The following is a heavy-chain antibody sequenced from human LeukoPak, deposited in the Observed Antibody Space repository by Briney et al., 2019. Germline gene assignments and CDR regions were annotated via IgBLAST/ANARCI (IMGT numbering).Heavy chain of an antibody. D-gene: IGHD6-19*01. J-gene: IGHJ3*02. CDR3: ARDPKQWLVDDAFDI. Sequence: GGSLRLSCAASGFTFSSYWMSWVRQAPGKGLEWVANIKQDGSEKYYVDSVKGRFTISRDNAKNSLYLQMNSLRAEDTAVYYCARDPKQWLVDDAFDIWGQGTMVTVSS. V-gene: IGHV3-7*01. CDR1: GFTFSSYW. CDR2: IKQDGSEK.